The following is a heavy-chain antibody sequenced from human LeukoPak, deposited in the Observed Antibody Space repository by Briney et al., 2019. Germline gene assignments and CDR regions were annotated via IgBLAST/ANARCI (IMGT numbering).Heavy chain of an antibody. Sequence: SGGSLRLSCTAPGFTFSDYWMTWVRQAPGKGLEWVANIKQDGSAKYYVDSVKGRFTISRDNAKNSLYLQMDSLRVEDTATYYCARWRGSTSERSDYWGQGTLVTVSS. CDR2: IKQDGSAK. V-gene: IGHV3-7*01. CDR1: GFTFSDYW. J-gene: IGHJ4*02. D-gene: IGHD2-2*01. CDR3: ARWRGSTSERSDY.